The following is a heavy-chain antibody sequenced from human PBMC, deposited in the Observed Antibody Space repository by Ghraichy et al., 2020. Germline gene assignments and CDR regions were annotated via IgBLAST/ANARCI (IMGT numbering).Heavy chain of an antibody. D-gene: IGHD3-22*01. Sequence: WIGSIYHSGSTYYNPSLKSRVTISVDTSKNQFSLKLRSVTAADTAVYYCARYYYDSSGYSEPIDYWG. CDR3: ARYYYDSSGYSEPIDY. CDR2: IYHSGST. J-gene: IGHJ4*01. V-gene: IGHV4-38-2*01.